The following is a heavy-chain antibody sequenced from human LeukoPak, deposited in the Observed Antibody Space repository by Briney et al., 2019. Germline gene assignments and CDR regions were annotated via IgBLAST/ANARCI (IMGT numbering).Heavy chain of an antibody. CDR1: GFTFSSYA. V-gene: IGHV3-23*01. CDR2: ISSSGGTT. CDR3: AKDRNSWPTNFDS. Sequence: TGGSLRLSCAASGFTFSSYAVNWVRQAPGEGLEWVSAISSSGGTTYYADSVKGRFSIYRDNSKNMLYLQMNSLRAEDTAVYYCAKDRNSWPTNFDSWGQGTLVSVSA. J-gene: IGHJ4*02. D-gene: IGHD2/OR15-2a*01.